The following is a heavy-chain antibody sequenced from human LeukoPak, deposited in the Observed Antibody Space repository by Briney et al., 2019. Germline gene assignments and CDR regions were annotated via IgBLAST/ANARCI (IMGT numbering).Heavy chain of an antibody. D-gene: IGHD6-19*01. Sequence: ASVTVSCKASGYTFSNYGISWVRQAPGLGLEWMGWTSYNGNTNYAQKFQDRVTMTTDTSTTTAYMELRSLESDDTAVYYCARHSGSGWQAMGYWGQGTLVTVSS. CDR1: GYTFSNYG. J-gene: IGHJ4*02. V-gene: IGHV1-18*04. CDR3: ARHSGSGWQAMGY. CDR2: TSYNGNT.